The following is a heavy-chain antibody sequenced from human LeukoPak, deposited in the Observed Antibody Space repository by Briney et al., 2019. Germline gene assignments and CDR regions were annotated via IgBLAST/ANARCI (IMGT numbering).Heavy chain of an antibody. Sequence: GGSLRLSCAASGFTFSDYYMSWIRQAPGKGLEWVSYISSSGSTIYYADSVKGRFTISRDNAKNSLYLQMNSLRAEDTAVYYCARDKVGVGATNYYYYYYMDVWGKGTTVTVSS. CDR3: ARDKVGVGATNYYYYYYMDV. CDR1: GFTFSDYY. D-gene: IGHD1-26*01. V-gene: IGHV3-11*01. J-gene: IGHJ6*03. CDR2: ISSSGSTI.